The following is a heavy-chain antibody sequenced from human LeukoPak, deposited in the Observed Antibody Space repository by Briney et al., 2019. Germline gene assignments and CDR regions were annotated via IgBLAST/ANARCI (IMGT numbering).Heavy chain of an antibody. CDR3: ARTRDPVLESRSPLGY. CDR2: ISYDGSNK. D-gene: IGHD1-1*01. J-gene: IGHJ4*02. CDR1: GFTFSSYG. Sequence: GGSLRLSCAASGFTFSSYGMHWVRQAPGKGLEWVAVISYDGSNKYYADSVKGRFTISRDNSKNTLYLQMNSLRAEDTAVYYCARTRDPVLESRSPLGYWGQGTLVTVSS. V-gene: IGHV3-30*19.